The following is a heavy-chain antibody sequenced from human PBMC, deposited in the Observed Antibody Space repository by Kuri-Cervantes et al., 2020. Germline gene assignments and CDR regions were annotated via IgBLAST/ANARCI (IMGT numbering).Heavy chain of an antibody. CDR3: ARGRMIVPRQGYYFDY. CDR1: GYSIGSDNF. CDR2: ILPTGNT. D-gene: IGHD3-22*01. V-gene: IGHV4-38-2*01. J-gene: IGHJ4*02. Sequence: SQTLSLTCVVSGYSIGSDNFWGWVRQPPGKGLEWIASILPTGNTYYNRSLESRATISLDTSKNQFSLKLSSVTATDTAVYYCARGRMIVPRQGYYFDYWGQGTLVTVSS.